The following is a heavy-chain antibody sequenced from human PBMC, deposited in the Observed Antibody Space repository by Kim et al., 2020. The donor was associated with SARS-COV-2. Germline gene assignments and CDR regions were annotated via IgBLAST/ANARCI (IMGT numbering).Heavy chain of an antibody. J-gene: IGHJ6*02. CDR3: ARDEDIVVVVVATEKFSRYYGMDV. CDR1: GFTFSSYA. Sequence: GGSLRLSCAASGFTFSSYAMHWVRQAPCKGLEWVAVISYDGSNKYYADSVKGRFTISRDNSKNTLYLQMNSLRDEDTAVYYCARDEDIVVVVVATEKFSRYYGMDVWGQGTTVTVSS. CDR2: ISYDGSNK. V-gene: IGHV3-30*04. D-gene: IGHD2-15*01.